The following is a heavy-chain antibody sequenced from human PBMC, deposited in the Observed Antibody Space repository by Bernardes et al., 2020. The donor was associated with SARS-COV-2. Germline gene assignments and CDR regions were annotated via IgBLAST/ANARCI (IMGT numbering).Heavy chain of an antibody. Sequence: GGSLRLSCAASGFTFSSYGMHWVRQAPGKGLEWVALVPSGGYTEKYGDSVQGRFSISRDNSKNTIYLQMNSLRPDDTAIYYCAKSVDVVGYHMDYWGQGTQVTVSS. CDR1: GFTFSSYG. CDR2: VPSGGYTE. V-gene: IGHV3-30*02. J-gene: IGHJ4*02. CDR3: AKSVDVVGYHMDY. D-gene: IGHD5-12*01.